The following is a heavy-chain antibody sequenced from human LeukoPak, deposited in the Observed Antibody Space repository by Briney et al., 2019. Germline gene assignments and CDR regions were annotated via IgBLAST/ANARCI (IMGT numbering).Heavy chain of an antibody. Sequence: SETLSLTCTVSGGSISSYYWSWIRQPPGKGLEWIGYIYYSGSTNYNPSLKSRVTISVDTSKNQFSLKLSSVTAADTAVYYCARSWAGMYYPFYYFDYWGQGTLVSVSS. CDR2: IYYSGST. J-gene: IGHJ4*02. CDR1: GGSISSYY. V-gene: IGHV4-59*08. D-gene: IGHD1-26*01. CDR3: ARSWAGMYYPFYYFDY.